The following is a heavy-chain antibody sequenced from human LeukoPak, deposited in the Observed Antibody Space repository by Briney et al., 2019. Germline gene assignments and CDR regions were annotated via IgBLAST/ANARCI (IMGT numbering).Heavy chain of an antibody. J-gene: IGHJ4*02. D-gene: IGHD6-6*01. V-gene: IGHV4-31*03. CDR1: GGSISSGGYY. Sequence: SETLSLTCTVSGGSISSGGYYWSWTRQHPGKGLEWIGYIYYSGSTYYNPSLKSRVTISVDTSKNQFSLKLSSVTATDTAVYYCAARGPWRYFDYWGQGTLVTVSS. CDR3: AARGPWRYFDY. CDR2: IYYSGST.